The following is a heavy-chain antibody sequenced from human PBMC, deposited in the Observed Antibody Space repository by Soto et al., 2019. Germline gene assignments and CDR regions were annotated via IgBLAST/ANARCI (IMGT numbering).Heavy chain of an antibody. J-gene: IGHJ5*02. V-gene: IGHV3-15*01. CDR2: IKSKAHGGTT. Sequence: GGSLRLSCVASGFTFSNSWMSWVRQAPGKGLEWVGHIKSKAHGGTTDYAAPVKGRFTISRDDSNNMLFLQMNSLKTEDSAVYYCTTDRFTWGQGTLVTVSS. CDR3: TTDRFT. CDR1: GFTFSNSW.